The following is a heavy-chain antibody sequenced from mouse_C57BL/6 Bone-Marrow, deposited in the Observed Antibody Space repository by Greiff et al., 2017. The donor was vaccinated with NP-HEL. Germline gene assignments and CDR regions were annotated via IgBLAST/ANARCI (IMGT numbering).Heavy chain of an antibody. Sequence: QVHVKQPGAELVKPGASVKLSCKASGYTFTSYWMHWVKQRPGQGLEWIGMIHPNSGSTNYNEKFKSKATLTVDKSSSTAYMQLSSLTSEDSAVYYCARSRYYGSAAWFAYWGQGTLVTVSA. J-gene: IGHJ3*01. CDR1: GYTFTSYW. V-gene: IGHV1-64*01. CDR3: ARSRYYGSAAWFAY. D-gene: IGHD1-1*01. CDR2: IHPNSGST.